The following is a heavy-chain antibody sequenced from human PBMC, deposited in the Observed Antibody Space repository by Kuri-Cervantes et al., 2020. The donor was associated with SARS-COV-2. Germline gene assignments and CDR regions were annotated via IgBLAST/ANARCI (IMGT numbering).Heavy chain of an antibody. CDR1: GFTFGSYA. D-gene: IGHD6-13*01. Sequence: GESLKISCAASGFTFGSYAMSWVRQAPGKGLEWVSAISGSGGSTYYADSVKGRFTISRDNSKNTLYLQMNSLRAEDTAIYYCAKDGSSSWSFNYYYYGMDVWGQGTTVTVSS. CDR2: ISGSGGST. V-gene: IGHV3-23*01. J-gene: IGHJ6*02. CDR3: AKDGSSSWSFNYYYYGMDV.